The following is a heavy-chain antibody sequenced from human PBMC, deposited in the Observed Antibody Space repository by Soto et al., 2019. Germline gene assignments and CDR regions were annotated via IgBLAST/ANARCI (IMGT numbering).Heavy chain of an antibody. V-gene: IGHV3-21*04. CDR2: ISSKPDRTSFYI. Sequence: LRLSCAASGFSFASYSMNWLRQAPGKGLEWVSSISSKPDRTSFYIHYADSLKGRFTISRDNSKNSLYLEMYSLRAEDTAVYYCAREFGDTGWFDPWGQGTLVTVSS. CDR3: AREFGDTGWFDP. D-gene: IGHD2-21*01. CDR1: GFSFASYS. J-gene: IGHJ5*02.